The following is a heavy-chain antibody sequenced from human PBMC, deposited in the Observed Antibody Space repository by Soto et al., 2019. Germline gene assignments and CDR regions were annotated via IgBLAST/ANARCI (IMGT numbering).Heavy chain of an antibody. J-gene: IGHJ6*02. CDR1: GGSFSGYY. Sequence: PSETLSLTCAVYGGSFSGYYWSWIRQPPGKGLEWTGEINHSGSTNYNPSLKSRVTISVDTSKNQFSLKLSSVTAADTAVYYCARSAYDFWSGYYRVYYYGTDVWGQGTTVTVSS. CDR3: ARSAYDFWSGYYRVYYYGTDV. CDR2: INHSGST. V-gene: IGHV4-34*01. D-gene: IGHD3-3*01.